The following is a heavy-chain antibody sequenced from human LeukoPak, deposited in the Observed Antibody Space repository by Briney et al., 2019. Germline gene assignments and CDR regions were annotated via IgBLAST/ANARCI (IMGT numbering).Heavy chain of an antibody. CDR3: AGDKGPYWYFDL. Sequence: SETLSLTCAVSDGSISSYYWNWIRQPPGKGLEWIGNIYNSGSTDYNPSLKSRVTISVDLSKKLISLKLTSVTAADTALYYCAGDKGPYWYFDLWGRGTLVTVSS. V-gene: IGHV4-59*13. CDR1: DGSISSYY. CDR2: IYNSGST. J-gene: IGHJ2*01.